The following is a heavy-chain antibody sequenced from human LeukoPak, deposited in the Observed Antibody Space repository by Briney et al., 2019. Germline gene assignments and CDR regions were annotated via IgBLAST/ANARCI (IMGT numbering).Heavy chain of an antibody. CDR3: ARRVGVALDY. CDR1: GYSISSGYY. Sequence: SETLSLNCTVSGYSISSGYYWGWIRQPPGKGLEWIGSIYHSGSTYYNPSLKSRVTISVDTSKNQFSLKLSSVTAADTAVYYCARRVGVALDYWGQGTLVTVSS. V-gene: IGHV4-38-2*02. J-gene: IGHJ4*02. D-gene: IGHD2-21*01. CDR2: IYHSGST.